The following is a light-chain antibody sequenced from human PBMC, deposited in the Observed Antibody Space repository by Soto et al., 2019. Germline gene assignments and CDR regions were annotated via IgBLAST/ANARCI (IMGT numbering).Light chain of an antibody. V-gene: IGLV2-11*01. Sequence: QSALTQPRSVSGSPGQSVTISCTGTSSDVGGYNFVSWYQQFPGKAPKLIIYDVSKRPSGVPDRFSGSKSGNTASLTISGIQAEDEADYYCCSYAGSYTLWVFGGGTQLTVL. CDR1: SSDVGGYNF. CDR3: CSYAGSYTLWV. CDR2: DVS. J-gene: IGLJ3*02.